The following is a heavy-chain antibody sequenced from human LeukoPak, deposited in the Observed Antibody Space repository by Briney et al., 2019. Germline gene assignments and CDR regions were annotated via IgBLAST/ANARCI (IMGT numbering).Heavy chain of an antibody. D-gene: IGHD2-21*01. V-gene: IGHV4-39*07. CDR3: ATSWIVVREVVGYFDH. Sequence: SETLSLTCTVSGGSISSSSYYWGWIRQPPGKGLEWIGSIYYSGSTYYNPSLKSRVTISVDTSKNQLSLKLNSVTAADTAVYYCATSWIVVREVVGYFDHWGQGTLVTVSS. J-gene: IGHJ4*02. CDR1: GGSISSSSYY. CDR2: IYYSGST.